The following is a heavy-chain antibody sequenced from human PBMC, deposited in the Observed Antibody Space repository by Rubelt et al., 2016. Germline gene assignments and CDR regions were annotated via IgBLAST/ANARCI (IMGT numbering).Heavy chain of an antibody. Sequence: VQLVESGGGVVQPGRSLRLSCAASGFTFSSYWMSWVRQAPGKGLEWVANIKQDGSEKYYVDSVKGRCTISRDNAKNSLYLQMNSLGAEDTAVYYCSRDGYSGYDLSYYFDYWGQGTLVTVSS. CDR3: SRDGYSGYDLSYYFDY. CDR1: GFTFSSYW. J-gene: IGHJ4*02. CDR2: IKQDGSEK. D-gene: IGHD5-12*01. V-gene: IGHV3-7*01.